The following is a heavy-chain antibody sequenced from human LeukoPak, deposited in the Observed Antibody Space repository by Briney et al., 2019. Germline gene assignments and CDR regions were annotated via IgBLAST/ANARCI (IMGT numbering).Heavy chain of an antibody. Sequence: GGSLRLSCAASEFTFSDYYMSWIRQAPGKGLEWVSYISYSSDTKYYADSVKGRFTVSRDNAKNSLYLQMNSLRAEDTAVYYCARDSTGYDILTGYYSDGMDVWGQGTTVTVSS. CDR3: ARDSTGYDILTGYYSDGMDV. J-gene: IGHJ6*02. D-gene: IGHD3-9*01. CDR2: ISYSSDTK. CDR1: EFTFSDYY. V-gene: IGHV3-11*01.